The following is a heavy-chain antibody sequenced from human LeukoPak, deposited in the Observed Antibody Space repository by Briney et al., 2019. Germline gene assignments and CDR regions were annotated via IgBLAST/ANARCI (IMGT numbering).Heavy chain of an antibody. CDR2: ISSSSRTI. D-gene: IGHD6-19*01. CDR1: GFTFSSYS. CDR3: AKVRWDNSGWYYLDS. Sequence: GGSLRLSCAASGFTFSSYSMNWVRQAPGKGLEWVSYISSSSRTIYYADSVKGRFTISRDNAKNSLYLQMNSLRAEDTAVYYCAKVRWDNSGWYYLDSWGQGTLVTVSS. J-gene: IGHJ4*02. V-gene: IGHV3-48*01.